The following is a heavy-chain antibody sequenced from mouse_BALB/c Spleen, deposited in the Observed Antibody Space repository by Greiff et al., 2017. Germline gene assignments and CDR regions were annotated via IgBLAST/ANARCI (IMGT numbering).Heavy chain of an antibody. CDR2: IYPGDGDT. Sequence: VQLQESGAELARPGASVKLSCKASGYTFTSYWMQWVKQRPGQGLEWIGAIYPGDGDTRYTQKFKGKATLTADKSSSTAYMQLSSLASEDSAVYYCARWRDDYDGYYAMDYWGQGTSVTVSS. D-gene: IGHD2-4*01. CDR3: ARWRDDYDGYYAMDY. CDR1: GYTFTSYW. V-gene: IGHV1-87*01. J-gene: IGHJ4*01.